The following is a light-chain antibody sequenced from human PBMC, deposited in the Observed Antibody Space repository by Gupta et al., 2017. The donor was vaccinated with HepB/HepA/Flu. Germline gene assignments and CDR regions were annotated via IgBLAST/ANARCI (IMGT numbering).Light chain of an antibody. CDR1: QSVLYSANNKNY. CDR3: QQDDSTPLT. Sequence: DIVMTQSPDSLAVSLGERATINCKSSQSVLYSANNKNYLAWYQQKPRQPPKMLIYWASTRESGVPDRFSVSGSGTDFTLTISRLQAEDVAVYYCQQDDSTPLTFGGGTKVEIK. J-gene: IGKJ4*01. V-gene: IGKV4-1*01. CDR2: WAS.